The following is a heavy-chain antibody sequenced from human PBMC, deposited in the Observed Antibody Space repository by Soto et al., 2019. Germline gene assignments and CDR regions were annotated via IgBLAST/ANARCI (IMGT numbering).Heavy chain of an antibody. V-gene: IGHV1-69*01. CDR3: ARPKGSYSSGYYYFDY. D-gene: IGHD6-19*01. J-gene: IGHJ4*02. Sequence: QVQLVQSGAEVKQPGSSVKVSCKTSGGTFSTYAIYWVRQAPGQGLEWMGAIIPLLGTADYAQKFQGRVTIPADESTSTAYMELSRLRSEDTAVYYCARPKGSYSSGYYYFDYWGQGTLVTVSS. CDR2: IIPLLGTA. CDR1: GGTFSTYA.